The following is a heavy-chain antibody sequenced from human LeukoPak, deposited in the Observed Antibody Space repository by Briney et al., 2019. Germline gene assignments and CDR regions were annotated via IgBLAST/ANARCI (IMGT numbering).Heavy chain of an antibody. J-gene: IGHJ3*02. Sequence: GGSLRLSCAASGFTVSSNYMSWVRQAPGKGLEWVSVIYSGGSTYYADSVKGRFTISRDNYKNTLYLQMNSLRAEDTAVYYCARDLSFDAFDIWGQGTMVTVSS. CDR1: GFTVSSNY. CDR3: ARDLSFDAFDI. CDR2: IYSGGST. V-gene: IGHV3-66*02.